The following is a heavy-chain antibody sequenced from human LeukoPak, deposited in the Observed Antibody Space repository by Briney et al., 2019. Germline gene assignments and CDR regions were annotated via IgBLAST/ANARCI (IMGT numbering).Heavy chain of an antibody. D-gene: IGHD5-24*01. CDR1: GYTFTSYG. Sequence: GASVKVSCKASGYTFTSYGISWVRQAPGHRLEWMGWISAYNGNTNYAQKLQGRVTMTTDTSTSTAYMELRSLRSDDTAVYYCARDMERWLQSIVWNYWGQGTLVTVSS. V-gene: IGHV1-18*01. J-gene: IGHJ4*02. CDR3: ARDMERWLQSIVWNY. CDR2: ISAYNGNT.